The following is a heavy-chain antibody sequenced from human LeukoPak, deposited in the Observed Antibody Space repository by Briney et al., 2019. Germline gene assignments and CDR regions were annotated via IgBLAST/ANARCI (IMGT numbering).Heavy chain of an antibody. Sequence: SETLSLTCAVYGGSFSGYYWSWIRQPPGKGLEWIGEINHSGSTNYNPSLKSRVTISVDTSKNQFSLKLSSVTAADAAVYYCARGRFRIMTHWGQGTLVTVSS. J-gene: IGHJ4*02. CDR3: ARGRFRIMTH. CDR1: GGSFSGYY. CDR2: INHSGST. D-gene: IGHD3-16*01. V-gene: IGHV4-34*01.